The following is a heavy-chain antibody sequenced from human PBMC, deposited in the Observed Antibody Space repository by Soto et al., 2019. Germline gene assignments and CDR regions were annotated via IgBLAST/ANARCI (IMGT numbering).Heavy chain of an antibody. J-gene: IGHJ4*02. Sequence: QVQLVQSGAEVKKPGASVKVSCKASGYTFTSYGITWVRQAPGQGLEWIGWISAYSGNTNYAQRLQGRVTMTTDTAAGTAYMELRSLRSDDTAVYYCARYGSRRGYSYEVDSWGQGPLVTVSS. D-gene: IGHD5-18*01. CDR3: ARYGSRRGYSYEVDS. V-gene: IGHV1-18*01. CDR1: GYTFTSYG. CDR2: ISAYSGNT.